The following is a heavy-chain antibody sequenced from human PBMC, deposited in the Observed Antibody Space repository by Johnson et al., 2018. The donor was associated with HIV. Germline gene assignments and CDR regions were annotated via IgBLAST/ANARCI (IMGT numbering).Heavy chain of an antibody. V-gene: IGHV3-11*01. J-gene: IGHJ3*02. CDR3: AKGWNYYLSAFHI. Sequence: VQLVESGGGLVKPGGSLRLSCAASGFTFSDYYMTWIRQAPGKGLEWVSYISSSGSTIYYADSVKGRFTISRDNTKKSVYLQMNSLRDEDTALYYCAKGWNYYLSAFHIWGQGTMVTVSS. D-gene: IGHD3-22*01. CDR2: ISSSGSTI. CDR1: GFTFSDYY.